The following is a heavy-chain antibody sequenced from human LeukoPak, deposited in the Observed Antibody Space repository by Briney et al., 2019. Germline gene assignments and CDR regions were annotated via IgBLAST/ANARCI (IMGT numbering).Heavy chain of an antibody. CDR2: ISGSDGST. V-gene: IGHV3-23*01. J-gene: IGHJ4*02. CDR1: AFTFSSYA. D-gene: IGHD3-16*01. CDR3: AKDGGQGADY. Sequence: GGSLRLSCAASAFTFSSYAMSWVRQAPGKGLEWVSGISGSDGSTYYADSVKGRFTISRDNSKNTLYLQMNSLRAEDMAVYYCAKDGGQGADYWGQGTLVSVSS.